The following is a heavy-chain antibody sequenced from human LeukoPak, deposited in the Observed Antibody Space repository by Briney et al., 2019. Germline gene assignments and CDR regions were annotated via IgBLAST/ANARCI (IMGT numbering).Heavy chain of an antibody. Sequence: PSETLSLTCTVSGGSISSYYWSWIRQPPGKGLEWIGYIYYSGSTNYNPSLKSRLTISVDTSKNQFSLKLSSVTAADTAVYYCASLTVTSDAFDIWGQATMVTVSS. CDR2: IYYSGST. V-gene: IGHV4-59*01. CDR3: ASLTVTSDAFDI. D-gene: IGHD4-17*01. J-gene: IGHJ3*02. CDR1: GGSISSYY.